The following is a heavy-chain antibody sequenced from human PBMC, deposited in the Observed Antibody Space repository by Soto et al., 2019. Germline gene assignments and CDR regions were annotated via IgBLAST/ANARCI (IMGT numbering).Heavy chain of an antibody. CDR1: GYSFTSYW. V-gene: IGHV5-51*01. D-gene: IGHD6-6*01. J-gene: IGHJ5*02. CDR3: ARMEHSRSYIFDP. Sequence: PXESLKISCKGSGYSFTSYWIGWVRQMPGKGLEWMGIIYPGDSDTRYSPSFQGQVTISADKSISTAYLQWSSLKASDTAMYYCARMEHSRSYIFDPWGQGTLVTVSS. CDR2: IYPGDSDT.